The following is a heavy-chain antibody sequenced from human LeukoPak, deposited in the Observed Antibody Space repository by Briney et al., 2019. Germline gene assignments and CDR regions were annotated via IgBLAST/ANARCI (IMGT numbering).Heavy chain of an antibody. CDR2: ISDSGNT. V-gene: IGHV3-53*01. CDR3: AKAPVTTCRGAYCYPFDY. CDR1: GLTVRNNY. Sequence: GGSLRLSCAASGLTVRNNYMSWVRQAPGKGLEWVSAISDSGNTYHADSVKGRFTISRDSSKNTLFLQMNRLRPEDAAVYYCAKAPVTTCRGAYCYPFDYWGQGTLVTVSS. J-gene: IGHJ4*02. D-gene: IGHD2-21*01.